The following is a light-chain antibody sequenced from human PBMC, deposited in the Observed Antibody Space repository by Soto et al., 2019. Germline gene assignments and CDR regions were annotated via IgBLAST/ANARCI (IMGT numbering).Light chain of an antibody. Sequence: DIPMTQSPSTLSASVGDRVTITCRASQSISNWLAWYQQKPGKAPKLLIYKTSNLESGVPSRFSGSGSGTEFTLTISSLQPDDFATYYCQQYNTHETFGQGTKVEIK. V-gene: IGKV1-5*03. CDR2: KTS. CDR3: QQYNTHET. CDR1: QSISNW. J-gene: IGKJ1*01.